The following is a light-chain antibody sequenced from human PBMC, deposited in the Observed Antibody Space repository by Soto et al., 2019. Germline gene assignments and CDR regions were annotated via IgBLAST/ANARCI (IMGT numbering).Light chain of an antibody. CDR1: SSDVGGYNY. J-gene: IGLJ2*01. CDR2: DVI. V-gene: IGLV2-14*03. CDR3: SSYTSSSTYVV. Sequence: QSALTQPASGSGAHGQSITISCTGTSSDVGGYNYGSWYQQHPGKAPKLMIYDVINRPSGVSNRFSGSKSGNSASLTISGLQAEDEADYYCSSYTSSSTYVVFGGGTKLTVL.